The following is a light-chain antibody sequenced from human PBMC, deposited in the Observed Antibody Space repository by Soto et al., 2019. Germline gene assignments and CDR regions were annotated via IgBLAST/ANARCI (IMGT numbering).Light chain of an antibody. V-gene: IGLV1-44*01. J-gene: IGLJ2*01. CDR3: AAWDDSLNGPV. CDR1: SSNIGSNT. CDR2: SNN. Sequence: QPVLTQPPSASGTPGQRVTISCSGSSSNIGSNTVNWYQQLPGTAPKLLIYSNNQRPSGVPDRFSGSKSGTSASLAISGLQSDDEADYYCAAWDDSLNGPVFGGGTNLTVL.